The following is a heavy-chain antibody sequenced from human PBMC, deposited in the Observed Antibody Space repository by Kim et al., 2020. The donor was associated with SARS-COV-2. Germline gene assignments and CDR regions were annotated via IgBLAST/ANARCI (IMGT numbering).Heavy chain of an antibody. CDR3: ATDLGVAVVPFDY. D-gene: IGHD3-3*01. Sequence: ASVKVSCKVSGYTLTELSMHWVRQAPGKGLEWMGGFDPEDGETIYAQKFQGRVTMTEDTYTDTAYMELGSLRSEDTAVYYCATDLGVAVVPFDYWGQGTLVTVSS. CDR1: GYTLTELS. J-gene: IGHJ4*02. CDR2: FDPEDGET. V-gene: IGHV1-24*01.